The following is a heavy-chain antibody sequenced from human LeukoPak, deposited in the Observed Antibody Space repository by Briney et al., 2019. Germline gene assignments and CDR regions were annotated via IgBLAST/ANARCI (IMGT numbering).Heavy chain of an antibody. J-gene: IGHJ4*02. D-gene: IGHD3-22*01. CDR1: GFTFSTYS. CDR2: ISSSSSTI. Sequence: GKSLRLSCAASGFTFSTYSMNWVRQAPGKGLEWVSYISSSSSTIYYADSVKGRFTISRDNAKNSLYLQMNSLRAEDTAVYYCARGSTYYDSSGQVPFDYWGQGSLVTASS. CDR3: ARGSTYYDSSGQVPFDY. V-gene: IGHV3-48*01.